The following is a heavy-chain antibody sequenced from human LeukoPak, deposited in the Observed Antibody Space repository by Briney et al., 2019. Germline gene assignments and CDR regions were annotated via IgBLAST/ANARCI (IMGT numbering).Heavy chain of an antibody. CDR2: IYYSGST. CDR3: ARTVRYLYYFDY. V-gene: IGHV4-39*07. Sequence: PSETLSLTCTVSGGSISSSSYYWGWIRQPPGKGLEWIGSIYYSGSTYYNPSLKSRVTISVDTSKNQFSLKLSSVTAADTAVYYCARTVRYLYYFDYWGQGTLVTVSS. J-gene: IGHJ4*02. CDR1: GGSISSSSYY. D-gene: IGHD4-17*01.